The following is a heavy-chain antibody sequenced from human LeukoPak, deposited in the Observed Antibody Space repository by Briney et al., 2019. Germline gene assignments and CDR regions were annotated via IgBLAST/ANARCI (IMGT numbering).Heavy chain of an antibody. CDR2: INHSGST. D-gene: IGHD1-26*01. CDR1: GGSISSGGYY. Sequence: SQTLSLTCTVSGGSISSGGYYWSWIRQHPGKGLEWIGEINHSGSTNYNPSLKSRVTISVDTSKNQFSLKLSSVTAADTAVYYCARARGIVGATTRGKYFQHWGQGTLVTVSS. CDR3: ARARGIVGATTRGKYFQH. J-gene: IGHJ1*01. V-gene: IGHV4-31*03.